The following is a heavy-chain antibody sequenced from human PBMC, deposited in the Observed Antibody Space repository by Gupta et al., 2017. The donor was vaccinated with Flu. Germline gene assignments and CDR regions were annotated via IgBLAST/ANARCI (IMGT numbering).Heavy chain of an antibody. V-gene: IGHV3-30*18. CDR1: G. J-gene: IGHJ6*02. Sequence: GMHWVRQAPGKGLEWVALISSDARDTYYADSVKGRFTISRDNSKNTLYLQMNSLRAEDTALYFCAQNQFRGNTPGFQGLDVWGQGTSVTVSS. CDR2: ISSDARDT. CDR3: AQNQFRGNTPGFQGLDV. D-gene: IGHD3-9*01.